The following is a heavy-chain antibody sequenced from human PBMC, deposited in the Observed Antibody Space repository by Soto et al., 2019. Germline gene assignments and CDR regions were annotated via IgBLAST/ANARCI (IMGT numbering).Heavy chain of an antibody. D-gene: IGHD2-15*01. CDR1: GGSISSGGYS. CDR3: ARTYCSGGSCYSYPPAFDY. V-gene: IGHV4-30-2*01. Sequence: SETLSLTCAVSGGSISSGGYSWSWIRQPPGKGLEWIGYIYHSGSTYYNPSLKSRVTISVDRSKNQFSLKLSSVTAADTAVYYCARTYCSGGSCYSYPPAFDYWGQGTXVTVSS. CDR2: IYHSGST. J-gene: IGHJ4*02.